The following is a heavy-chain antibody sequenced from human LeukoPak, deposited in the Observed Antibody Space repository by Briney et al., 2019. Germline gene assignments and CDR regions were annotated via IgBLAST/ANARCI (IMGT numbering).Heavy chain of an antibody. J-gene: IGHJ6*02. D-gene: IGHD3-10*01. CDR3: ASLVVRGPCYYYGMDV. CDR2: ISAYNGNT. V-gene: IGHV1-18*01. Sequence: GASVKVSCKASGYTFTSYGISWVRQAPGQGLEWMGWISAYNGNTNYAQKLQGRVTMTTDTSTSTAYMELRSLRSDDTAVYYCASLVVRGPCYYYGMDVWGQGTTVTVSS. CDR1: GYTFTSYG.